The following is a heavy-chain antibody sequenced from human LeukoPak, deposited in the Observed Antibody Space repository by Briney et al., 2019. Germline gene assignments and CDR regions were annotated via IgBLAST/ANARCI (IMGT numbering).Heavy chain of an antibody. J-gene: IGHJ4*02. CDR2: INHSGST. Sequence: PSETLSLTCAVYGGSFSGYYWSWIRQPPGKGLEWIGEINHSGSTNYNPSLKSRVTISVDTSKNQFSLKLSSVIAADTAVYYCARGTYDPRYSSSPGGVANWGQGTLVTVSS. V-gene: IGHV4-34*01. CDR1: GGSFSGYY. D-gene: IGHD6-6*01. CDR3: ARGTYDPRYSSSPGGVAN.